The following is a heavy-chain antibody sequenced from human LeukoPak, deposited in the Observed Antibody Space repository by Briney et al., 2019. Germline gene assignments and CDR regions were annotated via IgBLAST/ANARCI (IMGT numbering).Heavy chain of an antibody. CDR2: INPNSGGT. CDR1: GYTFTGYY. CDR3: ARGHTTVSRYFDY. J-gene: IGHJ4*02. D-gene: IGHD4-17*01. V-gene: IGHV1-2*02. Sequence: ASVKVSCKASGYTFTGYYLHWVRQAPGQGLEWMGWINPNSGGTNFAQKFQGRVTMTRDTSISSAYMELSRLTSDDTAVYYCARGHTTVSRYFDYWGQGTLVTVSS.